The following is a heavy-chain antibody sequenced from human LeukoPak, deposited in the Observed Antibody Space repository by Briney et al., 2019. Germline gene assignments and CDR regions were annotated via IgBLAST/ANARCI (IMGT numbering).Heavy chain of an antibody. D-gene: IGHD6-13*01. CDR2: IYYSGST. CDR1: GGSISSYY. CDR3: ARLRYSSSWYGYYFGY. J-gene: IGHJ4*02. Sequence: PSETLSLTCTVSGGSISSYYWSWIRQPPGKGLEWIGYIYYSGSTNYNPSLKSRVTISVDTSKNQFSLKLSSVTAADTAVYYCARLRYSSSWYGYYFGYWGQGTLVTVSS. V-gene: IGHV4-59*01.